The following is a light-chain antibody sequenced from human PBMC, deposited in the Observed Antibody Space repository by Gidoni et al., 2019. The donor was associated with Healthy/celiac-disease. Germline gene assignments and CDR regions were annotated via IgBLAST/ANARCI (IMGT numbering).Light chain of an antibody. V-gene: IGKV3-15*01. CDR3: QQYNNWPPMYT. CDR1: QSVSSN. CDR2: GAS. Sequence: EIVMTQSPATLSVSPGERATLSCRASQSVSSNLAWYQQKPGQAPRLLIYGASTRATRIPARFSGSGSGTEFTLTISSLQSEDFAVYYCQQYNNWPPMYTFXXXTKLEIK. J-gene: IGKJ2*01.